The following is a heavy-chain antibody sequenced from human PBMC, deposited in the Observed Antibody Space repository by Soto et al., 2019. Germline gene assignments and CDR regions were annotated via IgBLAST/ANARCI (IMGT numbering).Heavy chain of an antibody. CDR3: AKDSAIFGVVIPWH. Sequence: SXTLSLTCTVSGGSVSSGSYYWSWIRQPPGKGLEWIGYIYYSGSTNYNPSLKSRVTISVDTSKNQFSLKLSSVTAADTAVYYCAKDSAIFGVVIPWHWGQGTLVTVSS. CDR1: GGSVSSGSYY. D-gene: IGHD3-3*01. V-gene: IGHV4-61*01. CDR2: IYYSGST. J-gene: IGHJ4*02.